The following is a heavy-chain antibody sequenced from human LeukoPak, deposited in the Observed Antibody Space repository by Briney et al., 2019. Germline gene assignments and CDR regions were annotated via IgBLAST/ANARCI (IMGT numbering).Heavy chain of an antibody. J-gene: IGHJ4*02. CDR1: GFTFSSYA. D-gene: IGHD6-19*01. CDR3: AREGRADGSGWDY. CDR2: ISYVGSNK. Sequence: GGSLRLSCAASGFTFSSYAMHWVRQAPGKGLEWVAVISYVGSNKYFADSVKGRFTISRDNSKNTLYLQMNSLRTEDTAVYSWAREGRADGSGWDYGGKETWVTVP. V-gene: IGHV3-30-3*01.